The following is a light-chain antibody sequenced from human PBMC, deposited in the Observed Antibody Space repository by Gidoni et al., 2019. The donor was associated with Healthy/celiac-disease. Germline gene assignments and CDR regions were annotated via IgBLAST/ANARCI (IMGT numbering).Light chain of an antibody. CDR2: KAS. J-gene: IGKJ1*01. CDR1: QSISSW. CDR3: QQYNSYPWT. Sequence: SASVGDRVTITCRASQSISSWLAWYQQKPGKAPKLLIYKASSLESVVPSRFSGSGSGTEFTLTISSLQPDDFATYYCQQYNSYPWTFGQGTKVEIK. V-gene: IGKV1-5*03.